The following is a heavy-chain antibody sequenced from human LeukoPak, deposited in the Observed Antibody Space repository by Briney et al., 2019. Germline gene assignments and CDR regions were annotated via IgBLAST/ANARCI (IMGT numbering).Heavy chain of an antibody. CDR3: ANENYYGSGSYPDY. D-gene: IGHD3-10*01. CDR1: GFTFSSYG. J-gene: IGHJ4*02. V-gene: IGHV3-30*18. Sequence: GGSLRLPCAASGFTFSSYGIHWVRQAPGRGLEWVAFISYDGSNKYYADSVKGRFTISRDNSKNTLYLQMNSLRAEDTAVYYCANENYYGSGSYPDYWGQGTLVTVSS. CDR2: ISYDGSNK.